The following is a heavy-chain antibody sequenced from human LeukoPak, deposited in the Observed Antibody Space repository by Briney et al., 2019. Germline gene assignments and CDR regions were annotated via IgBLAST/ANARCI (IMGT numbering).Heavy chain of an antibody. CDR2: TYYRSKWST. CDR1: GDSVSSNSAA. CDR3: ARWDHEAHYFDL. J-gene: IGHJ2*01. D-gene: IGHD1-26*01. Sequence: SQTLSLTCAISGDSVSSNSAAWNWIRQSPSRGLEWLGRTYYRSKWSTDYAVSVKSRITINPDTSKNQFSLHLNSVTPEDTAVYYCARWDHEAHYFDLWGRGTLVTVSS. V-gene: IGHV6-1*01.